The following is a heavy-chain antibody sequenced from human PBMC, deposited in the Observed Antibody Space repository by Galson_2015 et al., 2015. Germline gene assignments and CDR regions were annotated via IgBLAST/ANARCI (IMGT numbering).Heavy chain of an antibody. D-gene: IGHD6-19*01. J-gene: IGHJ6*02. V-gene: IGHV5-51*01. Sequence: QSGAAVKKPVESPSISCLGSGYSFTRYWVGCVRQMPGKGLEWKGIIYPGNSDTRFSPSFQGQVTISTDKAISSAYLQWISLKALDTAMYYCERHHGWNYGMDVWGQGTTVTVSS. CDR1: GYSFTRYW. CDR2: IYPGNSDT. CDR3: ERHHGWNYGMDV.